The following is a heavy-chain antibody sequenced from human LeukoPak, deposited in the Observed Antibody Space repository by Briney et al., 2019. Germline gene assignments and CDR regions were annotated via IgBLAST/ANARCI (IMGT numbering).Heavy chain of an antibody. Sequence: SETLSLTCAVHGGSFSGYYWSWIRQPPGKGLEWIGEINHSGSTNYNPSLKSRVTISVDTSKNQFSLKLSSVTAADTAVYYCARGVLIDYWGQGTLVTVSS. J-gene: IGHJ4*02. CDR3: ARGVLIDY. V-gene: IGHV4-34*01. CDR1: GGSFSGYY. CDR2: INHSGST.